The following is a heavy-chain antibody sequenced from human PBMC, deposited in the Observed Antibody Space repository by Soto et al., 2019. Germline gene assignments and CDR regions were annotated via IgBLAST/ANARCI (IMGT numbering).Heavy chain of an antibody. V-gene: IGHV4-4*02. CDR3: ARKVVAIRYYYYMDV. Sequence: SETLSLTCAVSSGSISSSNWWSWVRQPPGKGLEWIGEIYHSGSTNYNPSLKSRATISVDKSKNQFSLKLSSVTAADTAVYYCARKVVAIRYYYYMDVWGKGTTDT. J-gene: IGHJ6*03. CDR2: IYHSGST. CDR1: SGSISSSNW. D-gene: IGHD2-2*01.